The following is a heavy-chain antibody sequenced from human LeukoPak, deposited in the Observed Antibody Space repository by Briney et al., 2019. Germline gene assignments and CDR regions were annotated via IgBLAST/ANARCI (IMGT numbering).Heavy chain of an antibody. D-gene: IGHD2-2*01. CDR3: ASQVAVVPAGDAFDI. CDR2: IIPIFGTA. CDR1: GGTFSSYA. V-gene: IGHV1-69*13. Sequence: AVKVSCKASGGTFSSYAISWVRQAPGQGLEWVGGIIPIFGTANYAQKFQGRVTITADESTSAAYMELSSLRSEDTAVYYCASQVAVVPAGDAFDIWGQGTMVTVSS. J-gene: IGHJ3*02.